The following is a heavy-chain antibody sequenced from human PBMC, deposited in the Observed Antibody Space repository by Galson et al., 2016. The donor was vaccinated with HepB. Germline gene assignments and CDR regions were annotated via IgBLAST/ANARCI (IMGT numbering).Heavy chain of an antibody. V-gene: IGHV1-69*06. CDR2: IIPFFGTA. CDR1: GDTFSRYG. J-gene: IGHJ4*02. CDR3: ARVRVDYFDY. D-gene: IGHD5-12*01. Sequence: SVKVSCKASGDTFSRYGIGWVRQAPGRGLEWMGGIIPFFGTANYAQNFEDRVTINADKPTSTAYMELSSLRYEDTAVYYCARVRVDYFDYWGQGTLVTVSS.